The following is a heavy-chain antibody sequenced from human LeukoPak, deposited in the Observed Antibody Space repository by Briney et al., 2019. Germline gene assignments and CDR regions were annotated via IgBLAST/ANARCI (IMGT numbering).Heavy chain of an antibody. CDR3: ARGLRKTEYAFDI. CDR2: MNPNSGNA. V-gene: IGHV1-8*01. J-gene: IGHJ3*02. CDR1: GYTFTSYD. Sequence: ASVKVSCKASGYTFTSYDINWVRQATGQGLEWMGWMNPNSGNAGYAQKFQGRVTMTRNTSISTAYMELSSLRSEDTAVYYCARGLRKTEYAFDIWGQGTMVTVSS.